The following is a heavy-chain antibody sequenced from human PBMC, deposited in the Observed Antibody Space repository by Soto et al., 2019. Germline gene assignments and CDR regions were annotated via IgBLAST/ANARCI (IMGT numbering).Heavy chain of an antibody. D-gene: IGHD5-18*01. CDR3: AREGYSYGPYYFDY. Sequence: SETLSLTCTVSGGSISSYYWSWIRQPPGKGLEWIGYIYYSGSTNYNPSLKSRVTISVDTSKNQFSLKLSSVTAADTAVYYCAREGYSYGPYYFDYWGQGTLVTVSS. J-gene: IGHJ4*02. V-gene: IGHV4-59*12. CDR2: IYYSGST. CDR1: GGSISSYY.